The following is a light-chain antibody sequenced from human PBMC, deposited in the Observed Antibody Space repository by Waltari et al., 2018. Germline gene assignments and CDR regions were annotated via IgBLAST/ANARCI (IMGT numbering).Light chain of an antibody. V-gene: IGLV1-44*01. CDR1: YSNIGNNV. Sequence: QSVLTQPPSASGTPGQRVTTSCSGTYSNIGNNVVTWYHKLPGTAPKLLIYRNDLRPSGVPDRFSGSKSGSSASLAISGLHSEDEADYYCAAWDDSLNGRWVFGGGTKVTVL. CDR2: RND. J-gene: IGLJ3*02. CDR3: AAWDDSLNGRWV.